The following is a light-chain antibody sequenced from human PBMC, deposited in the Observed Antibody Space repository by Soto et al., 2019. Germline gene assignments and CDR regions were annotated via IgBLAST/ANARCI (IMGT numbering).Light chain of an antibody. J-gene: IGKJ2*01. CDR1: QSVSSY. Sequence: EIVLTQSPATLSLSPVERATLSCRASQSVSSYLAWYQQKPGHAPSLLIYDASNRANGIQARLSGNGSGTDFTLTIGSLEPEDFAVYYYQQRSNWPRNHVGQGNKLEIK. CDR2: DAS. CDR3: QQRSNWPRNH. V-gene: IGKV3-11*01.